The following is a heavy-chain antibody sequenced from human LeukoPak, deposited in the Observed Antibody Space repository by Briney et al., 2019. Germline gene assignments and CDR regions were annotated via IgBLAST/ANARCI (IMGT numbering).Heavy chain of an antibody. CDR3: ARAIDHGFDN. V-gene: IGHV3-7*01. Sequence: AGVSLRLSCAASGFTFSSHWISWLRQAPGKGLEWVANIDQGGGQRYYLGSVQGRFTISRDNTKNSLYLQMNSLRPEDTAVYFCARAIDHGFDNWGQGTMVTVSS. J-gene: IGHJ3*02. CDR2: IDQGGGQR. CDR1: GFTFSSHW.